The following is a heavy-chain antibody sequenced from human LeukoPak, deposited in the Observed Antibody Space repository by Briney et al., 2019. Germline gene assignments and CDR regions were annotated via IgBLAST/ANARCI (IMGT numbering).Heavy chain of an antibody. D-gene: IGHD1-7*01. J-gene: IGHJ5*02. CDR1: GFTFSSYS. Sequence: GGSLRLSCAASGFTFSSYSMNWVRQAPGKGLEWVSSISSSSSYIYYADSVKGRFTISRDNAKNSLYLQMNSLRAEDTAVYYRARDHITGTTYWFDPWGQGTLVTVSS. CDR3: ARDHITGTTYWFDP. V-gene: IGHV3-21*01. CDR2: ISSSSSYI.